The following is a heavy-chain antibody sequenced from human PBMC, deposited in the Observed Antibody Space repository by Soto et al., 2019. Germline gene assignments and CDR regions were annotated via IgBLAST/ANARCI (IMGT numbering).Heavy chain of an antibody. CDR2: ISYDGSNK. CDR1: GFTFSSYA. J-gene: IGHJ5*02. CDR3: AKGRSSSWYAIWFDP. V-gene: IGHV3-30-3*01. Sequence: PGGSLRLSCAASGFTFSSYAMHWVRQAPGKGLEWVAVISYDGSNKYYADSVKGRFTISRDNSKNTLYLQMNSLRAEDTAVYYCAKGRSSSWYAIWFDPWGQGTLVTVSS. D-gene: IGHD6-13*01.